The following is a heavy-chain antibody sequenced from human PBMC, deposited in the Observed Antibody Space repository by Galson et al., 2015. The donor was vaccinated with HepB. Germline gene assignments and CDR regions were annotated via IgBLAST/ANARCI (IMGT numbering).Heavy chain of an antibody. CDR1: GFTFSGSA. V-gene: IGHV3-73*01. D-gene: IGHD6-13*01. CDR2: IRSKANSYAT. Sequence: SLRLSCAASGFTFSGSAMHWVRQASGKGLEWVGRIRSKANSYATAYAASVKGRFTISRDDSKNTAYLQMNSLKTEDTAVYYCTRRGIAAAGTDSYYYYMDVWGKGTTVTVSS. CDR3: TRRGIAAAGTDSYYYYMDV. J-gene: IGHJ6*03.